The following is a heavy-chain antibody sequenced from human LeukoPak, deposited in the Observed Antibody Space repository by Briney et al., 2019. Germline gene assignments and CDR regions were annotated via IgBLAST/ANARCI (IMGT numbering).Heavy chain of an antibody. Sequence: GGSLRLSCAASGFTFSNYNMNWVRQAPGKGLEWVSYISSSSSTIYYADSVKGRFTISRDNAKNSLYLQMNSLRAEDTAVYYCARDRRGYSYGYFLTWGQGTLVTVSS. V-gene: IGHV3-48*04. D-gene: IGHD5-18*01. CDR1: GFTFSNYN. CDR2: ISSSSSTI. CDR3: ARDRRGYSYGYFLT. J-gene: IGHJ5*02.